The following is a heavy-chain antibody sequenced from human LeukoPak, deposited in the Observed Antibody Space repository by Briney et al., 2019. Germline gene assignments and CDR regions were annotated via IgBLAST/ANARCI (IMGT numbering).Heavy chain of an antibody. CDR2: IYYSGST. CDR3: AREAIPRSPAGYEYYYYMDV. J-gene: IGHJ6*03. V-gene: IGHV4-39*07. Sequence: PSETLSLTCTVSGGSISSSGYYWGWIRQPPGKGLEWIGSIYYSGSTYYNPSLKSRVTISVDTSKNQFSLKLSSVTAADTAVYYCAREAIPRSPAGYEYYYYMDVWGKGTTVTISS. D-gene: IGHD6-19*01. CDR1: GGSISSSGYY.